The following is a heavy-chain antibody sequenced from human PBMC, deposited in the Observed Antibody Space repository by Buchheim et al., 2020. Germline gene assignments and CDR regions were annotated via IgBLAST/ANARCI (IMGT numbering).Heavy chain of an antibody. CDR1: GFTFSSYA. CDR3: AKDQALVGATTD. CDR2: ISGSGGST. Sequence: EVQLLESGGGLVQHGGSLRLSCAASGFTFSSYAMCWVRQASGKGLEWVSAISGSGGSTYYADSVKGRFTISRDNNKNTPYLQMNSLRAEDTAVYYCAKDQALVGATTDWGQGTL. J-gene: IGHJ4*02. V-gene: IGHV3-23*01. D-gene: IGHD1-26*01.